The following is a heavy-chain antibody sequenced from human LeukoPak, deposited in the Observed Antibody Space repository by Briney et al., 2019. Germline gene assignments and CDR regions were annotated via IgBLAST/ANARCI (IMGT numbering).Heavy chain of an antibody. CDR1: GGSISSYY. D-gene: IGHD6-13*01. Sequence: PSETLSLTCTVSGGSISSYYWSWIRQPPGKGLEWIGYIYYSGSSNYNPSLKSRVTISVDTSKNQFSLKLSSVTAADTAMYYCARLTSSSSGSSYDYWGLGTLVTVSS. CDR2: IYYSGSS. CDR3: ARLTSSSSGSSYDY. J-gene: IGHJ4*02. V-gene: IGHV4-59*08.